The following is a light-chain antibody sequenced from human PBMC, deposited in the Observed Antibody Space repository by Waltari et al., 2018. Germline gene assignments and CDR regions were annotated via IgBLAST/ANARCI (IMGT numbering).Light chain of an antibody. V-gene: IGLV1-51*01. Sequence: QSVLPQPPSASAAPGQQVTISCSGSSPRLGNTFVSWYQQIPGTVPKLLIYDNDKRPSGIPARFSASKSGTSATLGITGLQTGDEADYYCGTWDSSLSVGVFGGGTKLTVL. J-gene: IGLJ3*02. CDR1: SPRLGNTF. CDR2: DND. CDR3: GTWDSSLSVGV.